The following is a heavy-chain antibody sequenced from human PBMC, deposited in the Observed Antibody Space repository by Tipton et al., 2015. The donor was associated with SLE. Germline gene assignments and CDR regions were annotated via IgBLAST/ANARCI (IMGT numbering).Heavy chain of an antibody. D-gene: IGHD6-13*01. CDR1: GAPIRSGTYY. V-gene: IGHV4-61*02. CDR3: ARGGASSKWLDP. J-gene: IGHJ5*02. Sequence: TLSLTCTVSGAPIRSGTYYWSWIRQPAGKRLEWIGRVDPSGSTTYSPSLKSRVTMSVDTSQNQFFLRVNTVTAADAAVYYCARGGASSKWLDPWGQGILVTVSS. CDR2: VDPSGST.